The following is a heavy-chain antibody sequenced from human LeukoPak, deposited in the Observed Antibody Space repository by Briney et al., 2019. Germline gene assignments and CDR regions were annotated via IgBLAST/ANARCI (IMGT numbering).Heavy chain of an antibody. Sequence: PGGSLRLSCAASGFTFSSYEMSWVRQAPGKGLEWVSYISSSGSVIYSADSVKGRFTISRDNAKNSLYLQMNSLRDEDTAVYYCARGLRSRGLSFGYWGQGTLVTVSS. CDR2: ISSSGSVI. CDR3: ARGLRSRGLSFGY. D-gene: IGHD2/OR15-2a*01. CDR1: GFTFSSYE. V-gene: IGHV3-48*03. J-gene: IGHJ4*02.